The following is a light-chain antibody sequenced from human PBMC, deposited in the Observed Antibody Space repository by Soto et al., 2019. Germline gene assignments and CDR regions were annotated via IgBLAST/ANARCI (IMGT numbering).Light chain of an antibody. CDR2: GAS. CDR1: QSISNY. Sequence: DIQMTQSPSSLFASVGDRVTITCRASQSISNYLNWFQQKPGKAPELLIYGASSFQSGVLSRFSDSGSGTDFTLTISTLQPEDIATYYCQQGYTTLITFGQGTRLEIK. CDR3: QQGYTTLIT. J-gene: IGKJ5*01. V-gene: IGKV1-39*01.